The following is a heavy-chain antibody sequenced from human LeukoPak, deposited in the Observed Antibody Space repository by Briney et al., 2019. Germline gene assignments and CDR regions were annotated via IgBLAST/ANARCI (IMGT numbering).Heavy chain of an antibody. V-gene: IGHV3-53*01. Sequence: GGSLRLSCAASGFTVSTNYMSWVRQAPGQGLEWVSVIYSGGSTYYADSVKGRFTISTDHSKNTLYLQMNSLRAEATAVYHCARDLVGVPAAIGYWGQGTLVTVSS. D-gene: IGHD2-2*01. CDR2: IYSGGST. J-gene: IGHJ4*02. CDR3: ARDLVGVPAAIGY. CDR1: GFTVSTNY.